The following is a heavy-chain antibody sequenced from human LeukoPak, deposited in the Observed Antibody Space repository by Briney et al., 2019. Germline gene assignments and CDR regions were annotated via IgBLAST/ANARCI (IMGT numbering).Heavy chain of an antibody. CDR1: GGSVSSGSYY. J-gene: IGHJ4*02. Sequence: PSETLSLTCTVSGGSVSSGSYYWSWIRQPPGKGLEWLGYIYYSGSTNYNPSHKSRVTISVDTSKNQFSLKLSSVTAAGTAVYYCAREGLYGDYVWSLDYWGQGTLVTVSS. D-gene: IGHD4-17*01. CDR2: IYYSGST. CDR3: AREGLYGDYVWSLDY. V-gene: IGHV4-61*01.